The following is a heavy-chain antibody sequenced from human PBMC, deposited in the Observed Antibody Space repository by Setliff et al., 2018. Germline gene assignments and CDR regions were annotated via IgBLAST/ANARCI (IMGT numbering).Heavy chain of an antibody. CDR1: GGSIRSSDFY. Sequence: LSLTCTVSGGSIRSSDFYWGWIRQPPGKGLEWIGRIHYRGTTYSNVSLASRLTISVDTSKNQFSLKLTSVTAADTAVYYCARTGTYRYFDSWGQGTRVTVSS. D-gene: IGHD1-1*01. J-gene: IGHJ4*02. CDR3: ARTGTYRYFDS. V-gene: IGHV4-39*01. CDR2: IHYRGTT.